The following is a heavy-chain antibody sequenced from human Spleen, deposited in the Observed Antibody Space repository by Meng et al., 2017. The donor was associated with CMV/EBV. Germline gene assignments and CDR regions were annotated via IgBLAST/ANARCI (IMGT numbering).Heavy chain of an antibody. CDR1: GFTFSTYW. CDR2: INSDGSST. V-gene: IGHV3-74*01. Sequence: GESLKISCAASGFTFSTYWMHWVRQAPGKGLVWVSRINSDGSSTSYADSVKGRFTISRDNAKNTLYLQMDNLRDEDTALYYCARDTPHNAFDPWGQGTLVTVSS. D-gene: IGHD2-15*01. J-gene: IGHJ5*02. CDR3: ARDTPHNAFDP.